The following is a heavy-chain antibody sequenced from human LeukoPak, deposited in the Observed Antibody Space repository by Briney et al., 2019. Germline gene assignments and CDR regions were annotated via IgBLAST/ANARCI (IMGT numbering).Heavy chain of an antibody. CDR2: IRHDGGEE. Sequence: GGSLRPSCAASGFTFSRSWMSWVRQAPGKGLEWVANIRHDGGEEYYADSVKGRFTISRDNAKNSLYLQVDSLRAEDTALYYCARVSGDSNGYGTPNYFDYWGQGTLVTVSS. CDR3: ARVSGDSNGYGTPNYFDY. CDR1: GFTFSRSW. V-gene: IGHV3-7*01. J-gene: IGHJ4*02. D-gene: IGHD3-22*01.